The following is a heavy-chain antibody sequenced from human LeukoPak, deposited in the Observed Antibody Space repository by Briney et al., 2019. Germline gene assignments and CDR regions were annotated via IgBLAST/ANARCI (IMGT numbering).Heavy chain of an antibody. V-gene: IGHV1-2*02. CDR1: GYTFTGYY. J-gene: IGHJ4*02. CDR3: AGAGYRGNYYYYFDL. D-gene: IGHD1-26*01. CDR2: INPDSGGT. Sequence: ASVKVSCKASGYTFTGYYMHWVRQAPGQGLEWMGWINPDSGGTNYAQKFQGRVTMTRDTSISTVYMELSSLRSDDTAVYYCAGAGYRGNYYYYFDLWGQGTLVTVSS.